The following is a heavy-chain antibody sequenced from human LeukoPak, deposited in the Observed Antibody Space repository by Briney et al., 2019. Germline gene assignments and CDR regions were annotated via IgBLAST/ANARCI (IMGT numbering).Heavy chain of an antibody. CDR3: ARDGRDWNYPLGYYYYYMDV. Sequence: PGGSLRLSCAASGFTFSSYWMSWVRQAPGKGLEWVANIKQDGSEKYYVDSVKGRFTISRDNAKNSLYLQMNSLRAEDTALYHCARDGRDWNYPLGYYYYYMDVWGKGTTVTVSS. D-gene: IGHD1-7*01. J-gene: IGHJ6*03. CDR2: IKQDGSEK. CDR1: GFTFSSYW. V-gene: IGHV3-7*03.